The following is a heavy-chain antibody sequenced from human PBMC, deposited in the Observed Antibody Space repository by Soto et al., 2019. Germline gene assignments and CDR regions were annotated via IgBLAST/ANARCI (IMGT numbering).Heavy chain of an antibody. Sequence: QVPLVQSANEVKKPGASVRVSCKAAGYTFIRYGIAWVRQAPGQGLEWMGWISPYNDYTVYAQKFQGRVSMTADTSTRTVYMNLRGLKSDDTAVYYCARGGYYDNSWGKLSHYGLDVWGQGTSVSVSS. CDR1: GYTFIRYG. CDR2: ISPYNDYT. J-gene: IGHJ6*02. D-gene: IGHD3-16*01. CDR3: ARGGYYDNSWGKLSHYGLDV. V-gene: IGHV1-18*01.